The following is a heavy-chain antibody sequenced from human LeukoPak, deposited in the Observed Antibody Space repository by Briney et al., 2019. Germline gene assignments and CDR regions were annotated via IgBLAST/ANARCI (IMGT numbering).Heavy chain of an antibody. Sequence: PGGSLRLSCAASGFTFSSYGMHWVRQAPGKGLEWVAVISYDGSNKYYADSVKGRFTISRDNSKNTLYLQMNSLRAEDTAVYYCAKERSKKYYYGSGSYNDYWGQGTLVTVSS. CDR1: GFTFSSYG. J-gene: IGHJ4*02. CDR3: AKERSKKYYYGSGSYNDY. V-gene: IGHV3-30*18. D-gene: IGHD3-10*01. CDR2: ISYDGSNK.